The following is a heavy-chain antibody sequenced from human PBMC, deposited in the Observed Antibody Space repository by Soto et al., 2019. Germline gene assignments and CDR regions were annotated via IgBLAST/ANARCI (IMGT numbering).Heavy chain of an antibody. D-gene: IGHD2-2*02. CDR3: ARGHGAAIVDYFYHGMDV. V-gene: IGHV3-73*02. J-gene: IGHJ6*02. CDR2: IRSIANIFAT. Sequence: EVQLVESGGGLVQPGGSLKLSCAASGFIFSGSAIHWVRQASGKGLEWVGRIRSIANIFATSSAASVKGRFTFSIDDSKNTAYLQMNTLKPEDTAVYYCARGHGAAIVDYFYHGMDVWGQGTTVTVSS. CDR1: GFIFSGSA.